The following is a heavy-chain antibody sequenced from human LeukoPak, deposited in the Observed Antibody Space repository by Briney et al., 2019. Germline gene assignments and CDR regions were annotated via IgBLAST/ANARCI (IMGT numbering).Heavy chain of an antibody. V-gene: IGHV4-59*08. D-gene: IGHD2-15*01. CDR1: GGSISSYY. J-gene: IGHJ4*02. Sequence: SETLSLTCTVSGGSISSYYWSWIRQHPGKGLEWIGYIYYSGSTYYNPSLKSRVTISVDTFKNQFSLKLSSVTAADTAVYYCARLSWQLLPFDYWGQGTLVTVSS. CDR3: ARLSWQLLPFDY. CDR2: IYYSGST.